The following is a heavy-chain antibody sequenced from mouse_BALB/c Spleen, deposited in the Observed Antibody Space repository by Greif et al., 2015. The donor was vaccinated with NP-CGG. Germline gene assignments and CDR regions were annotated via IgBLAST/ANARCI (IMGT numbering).Heavy chain of an antibody. Sequence: EVQLVESGEGLVKPGGSLKLSCAASGFTFSSYAMSWVRQTPEKRLEWVASISSGGSTYYPDSVKGRFTISRDNARNILYLQMSSLRSEDTAMYYCARGFPGYFDYWGQGTTLTVSS. CDR1: GFTFSSYA. J-gene: IGHJ2*01. CDR2: ISSGGST. V-gene: IGHV5-6-5*01. CDR3: ARGFPGYFDY.